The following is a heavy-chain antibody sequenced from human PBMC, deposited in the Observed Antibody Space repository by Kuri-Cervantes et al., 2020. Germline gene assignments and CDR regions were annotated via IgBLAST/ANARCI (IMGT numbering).Heavy chain of an antibody. D-gene: IGHD6-19*01. CDR3: ARDASDINGWYGHDY. CDR1: GYTFTSYD. Sequence: ASVKVSCKASGYTFTSYDINWVRQATGQGLEWLGWISGYNGDSDFDQKFQGRVTMTTDASTTTAYMELRSLRSDDTAVYYCARDASDINGWYGHDYWGQGTLVTVSS. V-gene: IGHV1-18*01. J-gene: IGHJ4*02. CDR2: ISGYNGDS.